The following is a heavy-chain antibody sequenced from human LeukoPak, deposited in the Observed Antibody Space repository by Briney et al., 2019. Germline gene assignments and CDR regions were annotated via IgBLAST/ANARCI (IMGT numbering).Heavy chain of an antibody. Sequence: GGSLRLSCAASGFTLSSYWMSWVRQAPGKGLEWVANIKEDGSEKYYVDSVKGRYTISRDNAKNSLYLHMNSLTAEDTAMYYCARDWLAGVPFDAFDLWGQGTMVTVSS. V-gene: IGHV3-7*01. D-gene: IGHD3-10*01. CDR1: GFTLSSYW. CDR2: IKEDGSEK. J-gene: IGHJ3*01. CDR3: ARDWLAGVPFDAFDL.